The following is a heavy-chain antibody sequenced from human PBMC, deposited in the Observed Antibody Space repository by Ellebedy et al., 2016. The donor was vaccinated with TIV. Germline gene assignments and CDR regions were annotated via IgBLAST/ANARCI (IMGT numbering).Heavy chain of an antibody. D-gene: IGHD7-27*01. CDR3: ARDMAWGNERVNDALDI. CDR1: GFTFTPYA. CDR2: ISGSSLTI. Sequence: GESLKISCAASGFTFTPYAMNWVRQAPGKGLEWISYISGSSLTIYYADSVKGRFTISRDHAKNSLYLQMSSLTAEDTAAYYCARDMAWGNERVNDALDIWGQGTLVTVSS. V-gene: IGHV3-48*04. J-gene: IGHJ4*02.